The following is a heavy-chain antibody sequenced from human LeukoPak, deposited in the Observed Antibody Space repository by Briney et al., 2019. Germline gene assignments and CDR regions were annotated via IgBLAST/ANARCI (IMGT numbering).Heavy chain of an antibody. V-gene: IGHV3-21*01. Sequence: GGSLRLSCAASGFTFSSYSMNWVRQAPGKGLELVSSISSSTSYIYYADSVKGRFTISRDNAKNSLYLQMNSLRAEDTAVYYCAKERGYSYGPLDYYYYMDVWGKGTTVTVSS. CDR1: GFTFSSYS. D-gene: IGHD5-18*01. J-gene: IGHJ6*03. CDR3: AKERGYSYGPLDYYYYMDV. CDR2: ISSSTSYI.